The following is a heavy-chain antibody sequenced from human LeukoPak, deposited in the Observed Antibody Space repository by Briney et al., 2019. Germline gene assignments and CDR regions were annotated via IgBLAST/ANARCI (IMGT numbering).Heavy chain of an antibody. V-gene: IGHV1-2*04. CDR2: INPNSGST. J-gene: IGHJ6*02. Sequence: APVKVSCKTSGYTFTDYYVHWVRQAPGQGLEWVGWINPNSGSTSYIQKFQGWVTLTRDTSITTVYMEFSRLRSDDTAVYYCARARDYCTSTRCYSPHHYGIDVWGQGTTVIVSS. CDR3: ARARDYCTSTRCYSPHHYGIDV. CDR1: GYTFTDYY. D-gene: IGHD2-2*02.